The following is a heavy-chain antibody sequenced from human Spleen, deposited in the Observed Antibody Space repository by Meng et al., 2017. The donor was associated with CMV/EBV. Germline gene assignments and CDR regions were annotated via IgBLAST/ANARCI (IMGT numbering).Heavy chain of an antibody. CDR2: INPNSGGT. D-gene: IGHD2-2*01. CDR1: GYTFTGYY. V-gene: IGHV1-2*02. CDR3: ARDLVIIPEKKAPFDY. J-gene: IGHJ4*02. Sequence: ASVKVSCKASGYTFTGYYMHWVRQAPGQGLEWMGWINPNSGGTNYAQKFQDRVTLTRDTSISTAYMELSRLRFDDTAVYYCARDLVIIPEKKAPFDYWGQGTLVTVSS.